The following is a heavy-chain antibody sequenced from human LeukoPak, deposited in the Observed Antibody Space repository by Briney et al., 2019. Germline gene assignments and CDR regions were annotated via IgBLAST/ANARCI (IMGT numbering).Heavy chain of an antibody. V-gene: IGHV3-23*01. CDR1: GFTFNSYA. CDR2: FSGTSDNT. CDR3: AKRAPYYFDY. Sequence: PGGSLRLSCAASGFTFNSYAMSWVRQAPGKGLEWVATFSGTSDNTYYPGSVKGRFTISRDNSKNTLFLQMNSLRAEDTAVYFCAKRAPYYFDYWGLGTLVTVSS. J-gene: IGHJ4*02.